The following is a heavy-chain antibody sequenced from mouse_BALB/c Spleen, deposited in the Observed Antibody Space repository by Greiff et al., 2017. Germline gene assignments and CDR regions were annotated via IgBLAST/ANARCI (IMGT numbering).Heavy chain of an antibody. D-gene: IGHD1-1*01. CDR2: ISYSGST. V-gene: IGHV3-2*02. Sequence: EVQLVESGPGLVKPSQSLSLTCTVTGYSITSDYAWNWIRQFPGNKLEWMGYISYSGSTSYNPSLKSRISITRDTSKNQFFLQLNSVTTEDTATYYCARDGSSYGYWGQGTTLTVSS. CDR1: GYSITSDYA. CDR3: ARDGSSYGY. J-gene: IGHJ2*01.